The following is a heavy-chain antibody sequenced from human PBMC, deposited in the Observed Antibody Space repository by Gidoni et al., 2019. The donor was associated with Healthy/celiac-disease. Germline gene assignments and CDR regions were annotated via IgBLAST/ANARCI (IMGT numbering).Heavy chain of an antibody. D-gene: IGHD3-10*01. J-gene: IGHJ6*02. CDR3: ARALVRGVIVGGMDV. CDR2: IGTAGDP. CDR1: GFTFSSYD. V-gene: IGHV3-13*05. Sequence: EVQLVESGGGLVQPGGSLRLSCAASGFTFSSYDMHWVRQATGKGLEWVSAIGTAGDPYYPGSVKGRFTISRENAKNSLYLQMNSLRAGDTAVYYCARALVRGVIVGGMDVWGQGTTVTVSS.